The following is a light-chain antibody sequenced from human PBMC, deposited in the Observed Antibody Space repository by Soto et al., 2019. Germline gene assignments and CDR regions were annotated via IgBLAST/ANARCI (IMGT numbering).Light chain of an antibody. J-gene: IGKJ1*01. CDR1: QSVSSSY. V-gene: IGKV3D-15*01. CDR2: GAS. Sequence: EIVLTQSPGTVSLSPGERATLSCRAGQSVSSSYLAWYQQKRGQAPSLLMYGASRRATGIPARFSGGGSGTEFTLTISSLQSEDSAVYYCQQYNNWPPWTFGQGTKVDI. CDR3: QQYNNWPPWT.